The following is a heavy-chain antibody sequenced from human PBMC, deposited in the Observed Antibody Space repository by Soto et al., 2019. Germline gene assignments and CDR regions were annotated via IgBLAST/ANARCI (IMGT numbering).Heavy chain of an antibody. CDR1: GFTFNIYG. J-gene: IGHJ4*02. V-gene: IGHV3-30*18. CDR3: AKDQASGQGSFDS. CDR2: ISYDGSNQ. Sequence: GGSLRLSCAASGFTFNIYGMHWVRQAPDKGLEWVALISYDGSNQYYADSVKGRFTISRDNSKNTLFLQMNSLRADDTAVYYCAKDQASGQGSFDSWGQGTPVTVSS.